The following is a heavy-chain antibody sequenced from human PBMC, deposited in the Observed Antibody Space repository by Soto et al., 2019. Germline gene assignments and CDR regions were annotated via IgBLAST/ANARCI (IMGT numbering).Heavy chain of an antibody. Sequence: GGSLRLSCSASGFTFSNYAMHWVRQAPGKGLEWVAVISYDGSNKYYADSVKGRFTISRDNSKNTLYLQMNSLRAEDTAVYYCARASVGIAAAGPYYYYGMDVWGQGTTVTVSS. V-gene: IGHV3-30-3*01. D-gene: IGHD6-13*01. J-gene: IGHJ6*02. CDR2: ISYDGSNK. CDR1: GFTFSNYA. CDR3: ARASVGIAAAGPYYYYGMDV.